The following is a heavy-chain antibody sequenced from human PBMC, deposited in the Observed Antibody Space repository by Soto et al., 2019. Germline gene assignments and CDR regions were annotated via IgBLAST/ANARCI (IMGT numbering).Heavy chain of an antibody. CDR2: IKQDGSVK. V-gene: IGHV3-7*03. CDR1: GFTLSNYW. D-gene: IGHD3-10*01. CDR3: ARDYYGSGSHDS. J-gene: IGHJ5*01. Sequence: VQLVESGGGLVQSGGSLRLSCAASGFTLSNYWISWVRQAPGKRLEWVANIKQDGSVKYYVDSVKGRFTISRDNAKSSLYLQMNSLRAEDTALYYCARDYYGSGSHDSWGQGTLVTVSS.